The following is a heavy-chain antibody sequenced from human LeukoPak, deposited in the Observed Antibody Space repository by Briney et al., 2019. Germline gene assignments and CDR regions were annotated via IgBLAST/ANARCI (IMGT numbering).Heavy chain of an antibody. CDR2: ISYDGNNE. D-gene: IGHD1-26*01. Sequence: PGGSLRLSCADSGVTFNNYGMHWVRQAPGKGLEWVAVISYDGNNEYYADSVKGRFTISRDNSKNTLYLQMNSLRAEDTAVYYCVKDLGRYRNNCFDYWGQGTLVTVSS. V-gene: IGHV3-30*18. CDR3: VKDLGRYRNNCFDY. CDR1: GVTFNNYG. J-gene: IGHJ4*02.